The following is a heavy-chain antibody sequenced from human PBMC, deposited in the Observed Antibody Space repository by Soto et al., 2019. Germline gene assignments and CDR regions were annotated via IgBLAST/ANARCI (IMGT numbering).Heavy chain of an antibody. CDR2: IYPGDSDT. V-gene: IGHV5-51*01. CDR1: GYSFTSYW. J-gene: IGHJ5*02. D-gene: IGHD2-2*01. Sequence: GESLKISCKGSGYSFTSYWIGWVRQMPGKGLEWMGIIYPGDSDTRYSPSFQGQVTISADKSISTAYLQWSSLKASDTAMYYCARYCISTSCYSVFDPWGQGTLVTVSS. CDR3: ARYCISTSCYSVFDP.